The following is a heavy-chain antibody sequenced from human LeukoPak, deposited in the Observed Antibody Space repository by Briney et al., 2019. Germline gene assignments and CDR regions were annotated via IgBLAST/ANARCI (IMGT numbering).Heavy chain of an antibody. V-gene: IGHV3-23*01. CDR3: ARDPYSGSYGNYYYYFMDV. CDR1: GFTFSSYA. J-gene: IGHJ6*03. D-gene: IGHD1-26*01. Sequence: GGSLRLSCAASGFTFSSYAMSWVRQAPGKGLEWVSAISGSGGSTYYADSVKGRFTISRDNSKNSLYLQMNSLRAEDTAVYYCARDPYSGSYGNYYYYFMDVWGKGTTVTISS. CDR2: ISGSGGST.